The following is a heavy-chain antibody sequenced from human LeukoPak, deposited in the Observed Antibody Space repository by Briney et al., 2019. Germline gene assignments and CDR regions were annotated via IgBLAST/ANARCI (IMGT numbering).Heavy chain of an antibody. CDR2: ISAYNGNT. J-gene: IGHJ5*02. CDR3: ARGGDYDILTGETYNWFDP. Sequence: WASAKVSCKASGYTFTSYGISWVRQAPGQGLEWMGWISAYNGNTNYAQKLQGRVTMPTDTSTSTAYMELRSLRSDDTAVYYCARGGDYDILTGETYNWFDPWGQGTLVTVSS. CDR1: GYTFTSYG. V-gene: IGHV1-18*01. D-gene: IGHD3-9*01.